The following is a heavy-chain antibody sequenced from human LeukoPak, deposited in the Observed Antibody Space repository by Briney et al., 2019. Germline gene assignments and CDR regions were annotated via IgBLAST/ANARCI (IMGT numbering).Heavy chain of an antibody. J-gene: IGHJ4*02. CDR1: GFTFSSYS. CDR2: ISSSSSYI. D-gene: IGHD2-15*01. CDR3: ARDRRVVVAATPHYFDY. Sequence: SGGSLRLSCAASGFTFSSYSMNWVRQAPGKGLEWVSSISSSSSYIYYADSVKGRFTISRDNAKNSLYLQMNSLRAEDTAVYYCARDRRVVVAATPHYFDYWGQGTLVTVSS. V-gene: IGHV3-21*01.